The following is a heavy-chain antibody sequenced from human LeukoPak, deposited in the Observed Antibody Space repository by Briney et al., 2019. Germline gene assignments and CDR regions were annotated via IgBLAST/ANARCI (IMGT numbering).Heavy chain of an antibody. CDR1: GFTFSSNY. CDR3: ARAGGGTSAMAADP. CDR2: IYSGGST. Sequence: PGGSLRLSCAASGFTFSSNYMSWVRQAPGKGLEGVSVIYSGGSTYYADSVKGRFTIPSNKTKKTLYLQMSSLRDDDTAVYYCARAGGGTSAMAADPWGQGTLVTVSS. D-gene: IGHD3-16*01. J-gene: IGHJ5*02. V-gene: IGHV3-53*01.